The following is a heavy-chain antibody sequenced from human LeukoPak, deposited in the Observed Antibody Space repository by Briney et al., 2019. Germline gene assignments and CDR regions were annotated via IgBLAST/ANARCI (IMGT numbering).Heavy chain of an antibody. CDR2: ISGSSTYI. V-gene: IGHV3-21*06. Sequence: GGSLRLSCAASGFTFNNHGMHWVRQAPGKGLEWVSSISGSSTYIYYADSVKGRFTISRDNAKNSLFLQMNSLSAEDTAVYYCARDQESTSLSAFDIWGQGTLVTVSS. J-gene: IGHJ3*02. CDR3: ARDQESTSLSAFDI. CDR1: GFTFNNHG. D-gene: IGHD6-13*01.